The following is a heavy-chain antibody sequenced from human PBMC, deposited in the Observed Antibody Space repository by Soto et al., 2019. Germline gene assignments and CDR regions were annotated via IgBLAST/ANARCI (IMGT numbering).Heavy chain of an antibody. Sequence: EVHLVESGGGLVHPGGSLKLSCAVSGFTFSGSDMHWVRQAPGKGLEWLGRIRSRDSDYATSYAESVKGRVTISRDDSKNTAYLQVTSLKIEDTALYYCTTYGNSSKGFDYWGQGTLVTVSS. CDR1: GFTFSGSD. D-gene: IGHD6-6*01. V-gene: IGHV3-73*01. J-gene: IGHJ4*02. CDR3: TTYGNSSKGFDY. CDR2: IRSRDSDYAT.